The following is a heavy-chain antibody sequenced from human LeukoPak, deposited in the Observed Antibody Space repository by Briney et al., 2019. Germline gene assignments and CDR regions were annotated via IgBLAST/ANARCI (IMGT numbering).Heavy chain of an antibody. CDR2: IYYSGST. J-gene: IGHJ4*02. D-gene: IGHD4-23*01. CDR3: ARASDGGNRPGFDY. CDR1: GGSISSYY. Sequence: SETLSLTCTVSGGSISSYYWSWIRQPPGKGLEGIGYIYYSGSTNYNPSLKSRVTISVDTSKNQFSLKLSSVTAADTAVYYCARASDGGNRPGFDYWGQGTLVTVSS. V-gene: IGHV4-59*01.